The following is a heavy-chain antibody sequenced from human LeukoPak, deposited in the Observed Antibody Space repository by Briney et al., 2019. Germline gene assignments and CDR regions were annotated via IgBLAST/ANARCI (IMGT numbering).Heavy chain of an antibody. Sequence: GGSLRLLCVASGFSFTSAWMVWVRQAPGKGLEWVGRIKDNIDGGTTDLAAPVKGRFTISRDDSRSTVYPQMDSLKTEDTAVYYCTTDFSHFDLSSSYYSYWGPGALLSVSS. CDR1: GFSFTSAW. CDR3: TTDFSHFDLSSSYYSY. J-gene: IGHJ4*03. D-gene: IGHD3-3*01. CDR2: IKDNIDGGTT. V-gene: IGHV3-15*01.